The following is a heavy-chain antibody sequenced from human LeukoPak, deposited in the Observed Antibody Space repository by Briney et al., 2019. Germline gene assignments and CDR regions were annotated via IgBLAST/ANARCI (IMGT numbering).Heavy chain of an antibody. V-gene: IGHV1-18*01. J-gene: IGHJ4*02. CDR1: GYTFTSYG. Sequence: ASVKVSCKASGYTFTSYGISWVRQAPGQGLEWMGWISAYNGNTNYAQKLQGRVTMTTDTSTSTAYMELRSLRSDDTAAYYCARDTRGRYSGSTEGSFWGQGTLVTVSS. CDR3: ARDTRGRYSGSTEGSF. D-gene: IGHD1-26*01. CDR2: ISAYNGNT.